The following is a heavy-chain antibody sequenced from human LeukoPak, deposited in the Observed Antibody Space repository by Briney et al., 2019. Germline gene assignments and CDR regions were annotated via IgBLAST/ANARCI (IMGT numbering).Heavy chain of an antibody. CDR3: ARDIGGYSSGWSDTTYYYGMDV. V-gene: IGHV3-33*01. D-gene: IGHD6-19*01. Sequence: PGRSLRLSCAASGFTFSSYGMHWVRQAPGKGLEWVAVIWYDGSNKYYADSVKGRFTISRDNSKNTLYLQMNSLRAEDTAVYYCARDIGGYSSGWSDTTYYYGMDVWGQGTTVTVSS. J-gene: IGHJ6*02. CDR1: GFTFSSYG. CDR2: IWYDGSNK.